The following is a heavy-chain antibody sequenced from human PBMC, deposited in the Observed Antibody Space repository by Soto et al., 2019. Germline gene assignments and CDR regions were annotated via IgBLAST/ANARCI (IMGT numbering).Heavy chain of an antibody. V-gene: IGHV4-34*01. Sequence: SETLSLTCAVYGGSFSGYYWSWIRQPPGKGLEWIGEINHSGSTNYNPSLKSRVTISVDTSKNQFSLKLSSVTAADTAVYYCASSLKMAVAGNTPWYWGQGTLVTVSS. D-gene: IGHD6-19*01. CDR2: INHSGST. CDR1: GGSFSGYY. CDR3: ASSLKMAVAGNTPWY. J-gene: IGHJ4*02.